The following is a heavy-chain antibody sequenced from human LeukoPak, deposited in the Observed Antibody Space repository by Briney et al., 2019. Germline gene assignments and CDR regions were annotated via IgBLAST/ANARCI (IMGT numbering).Heavy chain of an antibody. CDR2: ISGSGGST. CDR1: GFTFSSYA. Sequence: PGGSLRLSCAASGFTFSSYAMSWVRQAPGKGLEWVSAISGSGGSTYYADSVKGRFTISRDNSKNTLYLQMSSLRAEDTALYYCARDGVGVTDYWGQGTLVTVSS. D-gene: IGHD1-26*01. J-gene: IGHJ4*02. CDR3: ARDGVGVTDY. V-gene: IGHV3-23*01.